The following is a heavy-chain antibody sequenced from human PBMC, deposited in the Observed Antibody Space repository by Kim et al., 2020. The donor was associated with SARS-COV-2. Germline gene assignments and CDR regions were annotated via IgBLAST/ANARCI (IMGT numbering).Heavy chain of an antibody. V-gene: IGHV3-30-3*01. CDR1: GFTFSSYA. CDR2: ISYDGSNK. CDR3: ARDPRTDFYFDY. Sequence: GGSLRLSCAASGFTFSSYAMHWVRQAPGKGLEWVAVISYDGSNKYYADSVKGRFTISRDNSKNTLYLQMNSLRAEDTAVYYCARDPRTDFYFDYWGQGTLVTVSS. J-gene: IGHJ4*02. D-gene: IGHD2-21*02.